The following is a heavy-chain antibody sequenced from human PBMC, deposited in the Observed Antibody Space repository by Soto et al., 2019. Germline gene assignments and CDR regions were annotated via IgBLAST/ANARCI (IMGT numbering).Heavy chain of an antibody. V-gene: IGHV4-34*01. J-gene: IGHJ3*02. CDR3: ARAYYSSGWYWAFDS. CDR1: GGSFSGYY. D-gene: IGHD6-19*01. Sequence: SETLSLTCAVYGGSFSGYYWSWIRQPPGKGLEWIGEINHSGSTNYNPSPKSRVTISVDTSKNQFSLKLSSVTAADTAVYYCARAYYSSGWYWAFDSWGQGTVVTVSS. CDR2: INHSGST.